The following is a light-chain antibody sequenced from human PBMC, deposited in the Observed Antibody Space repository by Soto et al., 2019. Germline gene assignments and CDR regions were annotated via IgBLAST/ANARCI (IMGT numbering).Light chain of an antibody. CDR2: ATS. CDR1: RTIDNY. J-gene: IGKJ5*01. Sequence: DIQMTQSPCSLSASFGDGCTITCRASRTIDNYLKLYQQKPGRAPELLVYATSSLQSGVPSRFTGGGSGTHFTLTISGLQPEDFATYFCQQSYNTPITFGQGTRLEI. CDR3: QQSYNTPIT. V-gene: IGKV1-39*01.